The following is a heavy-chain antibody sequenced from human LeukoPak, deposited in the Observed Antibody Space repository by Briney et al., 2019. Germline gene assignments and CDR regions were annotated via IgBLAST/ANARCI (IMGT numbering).Heavy chain of an antibody. D-gene: IGHD1-1*01. CDR2: INADNGNT. J-gene: IGHJ1*01. CDR1: GYTFNSHP. V-gene: IGHV1-3*01. CDR3: AREAGTNWIFGEYFPF. Sequence: GASVKVSCKASGYTFNSHPMHWVRQAPGQRLEWIGWINADNGNTRYSQKLQGRVTITRDTSANTAYMELSGLRSDDTAVYYCAREAGTNWIFGEYFPFWGQGTLVTVSA.